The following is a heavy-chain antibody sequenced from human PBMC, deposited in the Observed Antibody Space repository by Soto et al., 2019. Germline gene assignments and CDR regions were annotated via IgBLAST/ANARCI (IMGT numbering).Heavy chain of an antibody. Sequence: GGSLRLSCAASGFTFSSYAMHWVRQAPGKGLEWVAVISYDGSNKYYADSVKGRFTISRDNSKNTLYLQMNSLRAEDTAVYYCAKGLSSGYYLGFDPWGQGTLVTVSS. CDR2: ISYDGSNK. CDR3: AKGLSSGYYLGFDP. V-gene: IGHV3-30*04. J-gene: IGHJ5*02. CDR1: GFTFSSYA. D-gene: IGHD3-22*01.